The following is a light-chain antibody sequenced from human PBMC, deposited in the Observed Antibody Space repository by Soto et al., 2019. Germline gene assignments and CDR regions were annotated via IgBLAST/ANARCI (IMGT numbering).Light chain of an antibody. V-gene: IGKV3-20*01. Sequence: EIVLTQSPGTLSLSPGEGATLSCRASQSVSSSYLAWYQQKPGQAPRLLIYDASSRATGIPDRFSGSGSGTDFTLTISRLEPEDFAVYYCQRYGSLPYTFGQGTNLEIK. CDR1: QSVSSSY. CDR3: QRYGSLPYT. CDR2: DAS. J-gene: IGKJ2*01.